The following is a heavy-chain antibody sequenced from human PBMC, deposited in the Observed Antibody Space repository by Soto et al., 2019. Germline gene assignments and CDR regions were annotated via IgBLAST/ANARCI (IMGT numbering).Heavy chain of an antibody. CDR3: ASDVSPGSGGYYFDAFDI. CDR2: IKGDGSAT. Sequence: EVQLVESGGGLVQPGGSLRLSCAASGFAFGNSWMTWVRQAPGKGLEWVANIKGDGSATSYLDSVRGRFTVSRDNAENSLFLQMNILRAEDTALYYCASDVSPGSGGYYFDAFDIWGQGTMVTVSS. V-gene: IGHV3-7*05. D-gene: IGHD6-25*01. CDR1: GFAFGNSW. J-gene: IGHJ3*02.